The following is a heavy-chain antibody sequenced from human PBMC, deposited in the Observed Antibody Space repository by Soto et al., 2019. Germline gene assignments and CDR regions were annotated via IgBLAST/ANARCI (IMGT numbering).Heavy chain of an antibody. CDR2: IHHSGTT. CDR3: ARVENFVWGS. J-gene: IGHJ4*02. CDR1: GASIISTNW. V-gene: IGHV4-4*02. Sequence: QVQLHESGPGLVKPSGTLSLTCTISGASIISTNWGTWVRQSPGKGLEWIGQIHHSGTTTYNPSLKSRVTISLDKSKNQFSLNLSSVNAADTAVYYCARVENFVWGSWGQGTLVIVSS. D-gene: IGHD3-16*01.